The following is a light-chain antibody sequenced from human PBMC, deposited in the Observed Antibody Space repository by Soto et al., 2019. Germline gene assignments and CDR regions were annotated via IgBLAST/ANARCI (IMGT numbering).Light chain of an antibody. J-gene: IGLJ1*01. Sequence: QSVLTQPPSVSGAPGQRVTIYCTGSSSNIGAGYDVHWYQQLPGTAPKLLIYGNSNRPSGVPDRFSGSKSGTSASLAITGLQAEDEADYYCQSYGSSLSGYVFGTGTKLAVL. CDR3: QSYGSSLSGYV. CDR1: SSNIGAGYD. V-gene: IGLV1-40*01. CDR2: GNS.